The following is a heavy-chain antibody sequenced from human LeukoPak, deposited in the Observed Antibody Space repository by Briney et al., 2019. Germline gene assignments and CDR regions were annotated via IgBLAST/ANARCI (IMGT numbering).Heavy chain of an antibody. J-gene: IGHJ6*03. CDR3: ARPHCASCYGSYYYYYYYMDV. Sequence: PSETLSLTCTVSGGSISSYYWGWIRQPPGKGLEWIGSIYYSGSTYYNPSLKSRVTISVDTSKNQFSLKLSSVTAADTAVYYCARPHCASCYGSYYYYYYYMDVWGKGTTVTVSS. D-gene: IGHD2-2*01. CDR2: IYYSGST. CDR1: GGSISSYY. V-gene: IGHV4-39*01.